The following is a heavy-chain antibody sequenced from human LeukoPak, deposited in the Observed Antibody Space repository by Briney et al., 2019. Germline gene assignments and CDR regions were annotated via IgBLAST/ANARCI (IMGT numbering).Heavy chain of an antibody. Sequence: GGSLRLSCAASGFTFNNYAMSWVRQAPGKGLEWVSGISGSGGSTYYADSVKGRFTISRDNAKNSLYLQMNSLRAEDTAVYYCARGLPFEPPDYWGQGTLVTVSS. CDR1: GFTFNNYA. CDR3: ARGLPFEPPDY. J-gene: IGHJ4*02. CDR2: ISGSGGST. D-gene: IGHD5-18*01. V-gene: IGHV3-23*01.